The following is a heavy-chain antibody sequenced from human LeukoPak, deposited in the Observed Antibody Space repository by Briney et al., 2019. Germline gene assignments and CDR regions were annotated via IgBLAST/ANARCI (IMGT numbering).Heavy chain of an antibody. J-gene: IGHJ4*02. CDR3: AKYTTPYYFDY. D-gene: IGHD1-1*01. CDR2: VSGRGSST. V-gene: IGHV3-23*01. Sequence: TGGPLRLSCEGSGFTFNNYVMNWVRQAPGKGLEWVSGVSGRGSSTYYADSVKGRFTTSRDNSQNTVYLQMKSLRAEDTAIYFCAKYTTPYYFDYWGQGILVTVSS. CDR1: GFTFNNYV.